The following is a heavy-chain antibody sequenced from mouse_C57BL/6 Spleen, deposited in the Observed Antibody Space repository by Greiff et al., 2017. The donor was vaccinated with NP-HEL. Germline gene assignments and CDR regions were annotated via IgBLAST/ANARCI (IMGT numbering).Heavy chain of an antibody. CDR1: GFTFSSYG. V-gene: IGHV5-6*02. CDR3: ARALSTVGAMDY. J-gene: IGHJ4*01. CDR2: ISSGGSYT. D-gene: IGHD1-1*01. Sequence: DVMLVESGGDLVKPGGSLKLSCAASGFTFSSYGMSWVRQTPDKRLEWVATISSGGSYTYYPDSVKGRFTISRDNAKNTLYLQMSSLKSEDTAMYYCARALSTVGAMDYWGQGTSVTVSS.